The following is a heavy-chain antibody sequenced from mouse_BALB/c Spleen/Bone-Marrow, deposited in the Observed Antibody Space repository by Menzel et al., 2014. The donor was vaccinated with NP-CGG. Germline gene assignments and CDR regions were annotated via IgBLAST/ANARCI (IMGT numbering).Heavy chain of an antibody. CDR2: ILPGSGSS. CDR1: GYTFSSYW. CDR3: ARRGGWLGYFDV. J-gene: IGHJ1*01. V-gene: IGHV1-9*01. D-gene: IGHD2-3*01. Sequence: QVQLKESGAELMKPGASVKISCKATGYTFSSYWIEWVKQRPGHGLEWIGEILPGSGSSNYNEKFKGKATFTADTSSNTAYMQLSSLTSEDSAVYYCARRGGWLGYFDVWGAGTTVTVSS.